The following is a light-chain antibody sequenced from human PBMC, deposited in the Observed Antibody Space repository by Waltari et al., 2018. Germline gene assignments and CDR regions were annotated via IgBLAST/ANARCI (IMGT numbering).Light chain of an antibody. Sequence: QSVLTQPPSASGAPGQSVTISCSGSYSNIGSNSVYWYQQLPGTAPKLLIYSSNQRPSGIPDRFSGSKSGTSASLAITGLRSEDEADYYCAAWDNSLGSGLFGGGTRLTVL. CDR2: SSN. J-gene: IGLJ7*01. V-gene: IGLV1-47*02. CDR3: AAWDNSLGSGL. CDR1: YSNIGSNS.